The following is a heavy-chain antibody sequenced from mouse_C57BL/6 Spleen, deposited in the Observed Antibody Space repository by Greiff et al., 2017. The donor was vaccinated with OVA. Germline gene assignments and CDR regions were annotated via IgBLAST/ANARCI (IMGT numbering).Heavy chain of an antibody. J-gene: IGHJ4*01. CDR1: GYSFTSYY. CDR3: AKGSYGSVYYYAMDY. Sequence: VHLVESGPELVKPGASVKISCKASGYSFTSYYIHWVKQRPGQGLEWIGWIYPGSGNTKYNEKFKGKATLTADTSSSTAYMQLSSLTSEDSAVYYCAKGSYGSVYYYAMDYWGQGTSVTVSS. D-gene: IGHD1-1*01. CDR2: IYPGSGNT. V-gene: IGHV1-66*01.